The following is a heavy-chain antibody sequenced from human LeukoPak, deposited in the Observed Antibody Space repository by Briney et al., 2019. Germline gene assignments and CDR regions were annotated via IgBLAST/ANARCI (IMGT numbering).Heavy chain of an antibody. J-gene: IGHJ4*02. V-gene: IGHV3-64*01. D-gene: IGHD3-9*01. CDR1: GFTFSSYV. CDR3: ARDSSARAYYDILTGYYPFDY. Sequence: GGSLRLSCAASGFTFSSYVMHWVRQAPGKGLEYVSAISSNGGSTYYANSVKGRFTISRDNSKNTLYLQMGSLRAEDMAVYYCARDSSARAYYDILTGYYPFDYWGQGTLVTVSS. CDR2: ISSNGGST.